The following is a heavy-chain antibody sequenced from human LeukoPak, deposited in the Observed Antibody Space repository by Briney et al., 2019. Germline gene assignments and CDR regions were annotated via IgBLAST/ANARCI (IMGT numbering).Heavy chain of an antibody. CDR3: ARVELWFDGNWFDP. CDR2: IYHSGST. Sequence: SETLSLTCAVSGYSISSGYYWGWIRQPPGKGLEWIGSIYHSGSTYYNPSLKSRVTISVDTSKNQFSLKLSPVTAADTAVYYCARVELWFDGNWFDPWGQGTLVTVSS. V-gene: IGHV4-38-2*01. CDR1: GYSISSGYY. D-gene: IGHD3-10*01. J-gene: IGHJ5*02.